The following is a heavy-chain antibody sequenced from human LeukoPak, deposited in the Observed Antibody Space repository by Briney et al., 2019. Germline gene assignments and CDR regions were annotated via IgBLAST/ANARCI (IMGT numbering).Heavy chain of an antibody. CDR1: GFTFGNYG. V-gene: IGHV3-33*01. Sequence: GGSLRLSCAASGFTFGNYGMHRVRQAPGKGLEWVAVIWYDGSQKYYADSVKGRFTISRDNSKNTLYLQMNSLRAEDTAVYYCARPYCSSSNCPGWFDPWGQGTLVTVSP. CDR2: IWYDGSQK. J-gene: IGHJ5*02. CDR3: ARPYCSSSNCPGWFDP. D-gene: IGHD2-2*01.